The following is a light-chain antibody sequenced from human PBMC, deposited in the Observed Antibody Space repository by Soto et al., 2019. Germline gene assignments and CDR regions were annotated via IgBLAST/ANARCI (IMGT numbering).Light chain of an antibody. CDR2: LGS. Sequence: DLVMTQSPLSLPVTPGEPASISCRSSQSLLHRNGYNYLDWYLQKPGQSPQLLIYLGSNRASGVPDRFSGSGSGTDFTLKISSVEAEDVGVYYCMQVLQTPFTFGQGTKVEIK. CDR1: QSLLHRNGYNY. J-gene: IGKJ2*01. V-gene: IGKV2-28*01. CDR3: MQVLQTPFT.